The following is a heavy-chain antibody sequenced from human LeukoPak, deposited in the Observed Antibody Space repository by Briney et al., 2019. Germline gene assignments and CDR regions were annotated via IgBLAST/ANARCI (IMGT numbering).Heavy chain of an antibody. V-gene: IGHV4-59*08. CDR3: ARHMNYDDSSGYPYFDY. CDR2: IYYSGST. CDR1: GGSISSYY. J-gene: IGHJ4*02. Sequence: SETLSLTCTVSGGSISSYYWSWIRQPPGKGLEWIGYIYYSGSTNYNPSLKSRVTISVDTSKNQFSLKLSSVTAADTAVYYCARHMNYDDSSGYPYFDYWGQGTLVTLSS. D-gene: IGHD3-22*01.